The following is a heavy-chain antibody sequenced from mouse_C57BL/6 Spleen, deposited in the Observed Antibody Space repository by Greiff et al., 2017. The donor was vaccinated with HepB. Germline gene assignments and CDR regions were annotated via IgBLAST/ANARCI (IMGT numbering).Heavy chain of an antibody. CDR3: ARNREEITTVVAPYYYAMDY. Sequence: VQLQQSGPGLVQPSQSLSITCTVSGFSLTSYGVHWVRQSPGKGLEWLGVIWSGGSTDYNAAFISRLSISKDNSKSQVFFKMNSLQADDTAIYYCARNREEITTVVAPYYYAMDYWGQGTSVTVSS. V-gene: IGHV2-2*01. J-gene: IGHJ4*01. CDR1: GFSLTSYG. D-gene: IGHD1-1*01. CDR2: IWSGGST.